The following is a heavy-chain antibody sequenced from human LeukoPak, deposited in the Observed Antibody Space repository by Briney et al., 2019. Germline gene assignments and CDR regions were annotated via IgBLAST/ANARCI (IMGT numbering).Heavy chain of an antibody. CDR1: GYSFTSYY. CDR2: MNPNSGNT. J-gene: IGHJ4*02. V-gene: IGHV1-8*02. Sequence: ASVKVSCKASGYSFTSYYMHWVRQAPGQGLEWMGWMNPNSGNTGYAQKFQGRVTMTRNTSISTAYMELSSLRSEDTAVYYCASKISVRGNDYWGQGTLVTVSS. CDR3: ASKISVRGNDY. D-gene: IGHD3-10*01.